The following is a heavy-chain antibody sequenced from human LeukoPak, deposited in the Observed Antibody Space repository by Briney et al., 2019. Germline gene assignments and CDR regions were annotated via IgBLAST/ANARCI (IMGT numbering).Heavy chain of an antibody. J-gene: IGHJ4*02. CDR2: LSGSGITT. CDR3: AKASVAGVDY. CDR1: GFTFSNSA. D-gene: IGHD6-19*01. V-gene: IGHV3-23*01. Sequence: GGSLRLSCAASGFTFSNSAMSWVRQAPGKGLEWVSTLSGSGITTYYADSVKGRFTISRDNSKNTLYLQMNSLRAEDTAVYYCAKASVAGVDYWGQGTLVAVSS.